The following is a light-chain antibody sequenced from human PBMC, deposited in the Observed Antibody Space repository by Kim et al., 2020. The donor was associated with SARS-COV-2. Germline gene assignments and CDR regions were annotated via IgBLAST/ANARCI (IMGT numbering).Light chain of an antibody. Sequence: GASVKLTCTLSDGHSSYTIAWHQQQPDKGPRYLMKLNSDGSHSKGDGIPDRFSGSSSGSERYLSISSLQSEDEADYYCQTWGTGVVFGGGTRLTVL. CDR1: DGHSSYT. V-gene: IGLV4-69*01. J-gene: IGLJ3*02. CDR2: LNSDGSH. CDR3: QTWGTGVV.